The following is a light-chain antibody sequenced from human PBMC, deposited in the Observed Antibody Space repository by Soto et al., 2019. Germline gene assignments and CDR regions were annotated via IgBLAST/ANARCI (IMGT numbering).Light chain of an antibody. Sequence: DVVMTQSPLSLSVTPGEPASISCRSSQSLLHSNGYNYLDWYLQKPGQSPQLLIYLGSSRSSGVPDRFSGSGSGTDFTLKISRVEAEDAGVYYCMQGLQTLPFGQGRRLEI. CDR2: LGS. CDR1: QSLLHSNGYNY. V-gene: IGKV2-28*01. J-gene: IGKJ5*01. CDR3: MQGLQTLP.